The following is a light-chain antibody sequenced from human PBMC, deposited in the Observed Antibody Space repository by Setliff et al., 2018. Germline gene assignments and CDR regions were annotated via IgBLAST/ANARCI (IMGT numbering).Light chain of an antibody. J-gene: IGLJ2*01. CDR1: SSDVGGYNY. V-gene: IGLV2-14*01. CDR2: DVS. Sequence: QSVLTQPASVSGSPGQSITISCTGTSSDVGGYNYVSWYQQHPGKAPKLMIYDVSKRPSGVSNRFSGSKSDNTASLTISGLQAEDEADYYCSSYTSSSTVVFGGGTK. CDR3: SSYTSSSTVV.